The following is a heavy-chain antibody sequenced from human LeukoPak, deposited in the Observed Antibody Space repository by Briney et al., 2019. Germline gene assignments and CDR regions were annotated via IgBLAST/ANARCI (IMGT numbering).Heavy chain of an antibody. CDR2: ISSSGSTI. CDR1: GFTFSSYE. J-gene: IGHJ5*02. V-gene: IGHV3-48*03. D-gene: IGHD5-18*01. CDR3: ARDHTANWFDP. Sequence: GGSLRLSCAASGFTFSSYEMNWVRQAPGKGLEWVSYISSSGSTIYYADSVKGRFTISRDNAKNSLYLQMNSLRAEDTAVYYCARDHTANWFDPWGQGTLVTVSS.